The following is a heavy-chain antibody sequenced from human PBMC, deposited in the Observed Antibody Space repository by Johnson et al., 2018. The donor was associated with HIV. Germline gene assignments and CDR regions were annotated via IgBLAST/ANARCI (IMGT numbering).Heavy chain of an antibody. CDR3: ARSKDCSGGSCPDAFDI. J-gene: IGHJ3*02. CDR1: GFTFSDYY. CDR2: ISSSGSTI. D-gene: IGHD2-15*01. Sequence: QMLLVESGGGLVKPGGSLRLSCAASGFTFSDYYMSWIRQAPGKGLEWVSYISSSGSTIYYADSVKGRFTISRDNAKNSLYVQMNSLRVEDTAVYYCARSKDCSGGSCPDAFDIWGQGTMVIVSS. V-gene: IGHV3-11*04.